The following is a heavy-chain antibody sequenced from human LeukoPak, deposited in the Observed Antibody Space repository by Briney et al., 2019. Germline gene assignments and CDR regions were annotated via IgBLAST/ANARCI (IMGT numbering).Heavy chain of an antibody. J-gene: IGHJ5*02. Sequence: GGSLRLSCAASGFIFSDYWMHWVRQAPGKGLEWVSAISGSGGSTYYADSVKGRFTISRDNSKNTLYLQMNSLRAEDTAVYYCAKDRIAARPGWFDPWGQGTLVTVSS. CDR3: AKDRIAARPGWFDP. D-gene: IGHD6-6*01. CDR1: GFIFSDYW. V-gene: IGHV3-23*01. CDR2: ISGSGGST.